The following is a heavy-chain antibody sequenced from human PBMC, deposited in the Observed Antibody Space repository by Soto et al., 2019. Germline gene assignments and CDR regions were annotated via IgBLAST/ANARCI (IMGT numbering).Heavy chain of an antibody. V-gene: IGHV3-23*01. CDR1: GFTFSSYA. D-gene: IGHD4-17*01. J-gene: IGHJ3*02. Sequence: EVQLLESGGGLVQPGGSLRLSCAASGFTFSSYAMSWVRQAPGKGLEWVSAISGSGGSTYYADSVKGRFTISRDNSKNTLYQQMNSLRAGDTAVYYCAKEGGNGYGDYRASQIWGQGTTVTVSS. CDR2: ISGSGGST. CDR3: AKEGGNGYGDYRASQI.